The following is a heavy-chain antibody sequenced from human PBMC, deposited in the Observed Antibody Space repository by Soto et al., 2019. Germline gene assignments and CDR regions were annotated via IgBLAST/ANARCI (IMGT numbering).Heavy chain of an antibody. CDR3: ARGRGIPETWFDP. J-gene: IGHJ5*02. D-gene: IGHD6-13*01. CDR2: INPSGST. Sequence: QVQLQQWGAGLLKPSETLSLTCAVYGGSFSGYYWSWIRQPPGKGLVWNGEINPSGSTNYNPSLKSRVTISVDTSKIQCSLKRSSVTAADTAVYYCARGRGIPETWFDPWGQGTLVTVSS. CDR1: GGSFSGYY. V-gene: IGHV4-34*01.